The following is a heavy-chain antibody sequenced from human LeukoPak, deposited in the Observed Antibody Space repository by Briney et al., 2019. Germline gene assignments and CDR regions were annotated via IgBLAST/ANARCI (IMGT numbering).Heavy chain of an antibody. J-gene: IGHJ4*02. CDR2: VYYSESA. V-gene: IGHV4-39*01. D-gene: IGHD1-26*01. CDR3: ARLNKEWELLGGGFFDY. Sequence: SETLSLTCTVSGGSISSGNYYWGWIRQPPGKGLEWIGSVYYSESAYYNPSLKSRVTMSVDTSNNQFSMRLNSVTAADTAVYYCARLNKEWELLGGGFFDYWGQGTLVTVSS. CDR1: GGSISSGNYY.